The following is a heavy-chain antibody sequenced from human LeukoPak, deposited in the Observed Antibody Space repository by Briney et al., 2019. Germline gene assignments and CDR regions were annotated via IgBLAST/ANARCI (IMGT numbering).Heavy chain of an antibody. J-gene: IGHJ3*02. V-gene: IGHV3-23*01. CDR3: GKNRYSGSLSPFDI. CDR1: KFAFSSYA. CDR2: ISGGGGNT. D-gene: IGHD1-26*01. Sequence: GGSLRLSCAASKFAFSSYAMSWVRQAPGKGLEWVSAISGGGGNTYYADSVKGRFTISRDNSKNTLYLQMNSLRAEDTAVYYCGKNRYSGSLSPFDIWGQGTMITVSS.